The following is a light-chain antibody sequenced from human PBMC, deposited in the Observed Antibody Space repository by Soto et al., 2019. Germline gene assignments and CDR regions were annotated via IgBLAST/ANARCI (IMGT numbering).Light chain of an antibody. J-gene: IGLJ1*01. Sequence: QAVLTQPASVSGSLAQSITISCTGTSSDVGNYNLVSWYQQHPGKAPKLMIYEGSKRPSGVSDRFSGSKSGNTASLTISGLQADDEDDYFCCSYAGGTTFYVFGLGTKVPVL. CDR1: SSDVGNYNL. V-gene: IGLV2-23*01. CDR2: EGS. CDR3: CSYAGGTTFYV.